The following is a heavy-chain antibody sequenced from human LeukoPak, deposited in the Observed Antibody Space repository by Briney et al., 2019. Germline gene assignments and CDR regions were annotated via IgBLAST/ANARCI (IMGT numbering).Heavy chain of an antibody. D-gene: IGHD4-17*01. CDR3: AIDRRYGALYYLDY. CDR2: IWYDGNDK. Sequence: GGSLRLSCAASGFTFSSYGMHWVRQAPGKGLEWVALIWYDGNDKYYADSVKGRFTFTRDNSKDTLYLQMNSLRAEDTAVYYCAIDRRYGALYYLDYWGQGTLVTVSS. V-gene: IGHV3-33*01. CDR1: GFTFSSYG. J-gene: IGHJ4*02.